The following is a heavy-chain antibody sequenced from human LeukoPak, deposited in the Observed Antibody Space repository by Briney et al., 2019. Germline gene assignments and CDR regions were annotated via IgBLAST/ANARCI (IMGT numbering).Heavy chain of an antibody. Sequence: PSQTLSLTCTVSGGSISSGDYYWSRIRQPPGKGLEWIGYIYYSGSTYYNPSLKSRVTISVDTSKNQFSLKLSSVAAADTAVYYCARGWLRLTAPFDYWGQGTLVTVSS. V-gene: IGHV4-30-4*01. CDR2: IYYSGST. CDR1: GGSISSGDYY. D-gene: IGHD5-12*01. CDR3: ARGWLRLTAPFDY. J-gene: IGHJ4*02.